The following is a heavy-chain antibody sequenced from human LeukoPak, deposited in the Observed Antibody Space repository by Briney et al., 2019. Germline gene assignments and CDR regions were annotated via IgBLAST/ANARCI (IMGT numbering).Heavy chain of an antibody. V-gene: IGHV5-10-1*01. CDR2: IDPSDSYT. CDR3: ASTGYCSSTSCYGIDY. J-gene: IGHJ4*02. D-gene: IGHD2-2*01. CDR1: GYSFTSYW. Sequence: GESLRISCKGSGYSFTSYWIGWVRPMPGKGLEWMGRIDPSDSYTNYSPSFQGHVTISADKSISTAYLQWSSLKASDTAMYYCASTGYCSSTSCYGIDYWGQGTLVTVSS.